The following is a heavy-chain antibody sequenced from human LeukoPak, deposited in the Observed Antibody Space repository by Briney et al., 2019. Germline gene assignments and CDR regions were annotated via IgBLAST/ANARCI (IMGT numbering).Heavy chain of an antibody. CDR1: GFTFDDYA. V-gene: IGHV3-9*01. CDR2: ISWNSGSI. D-gene: IGHD5-24*01. Sequence: GGSLRLSCAASGFTFDDYAMHWVRQAPGKGLEWVSGISWNSGSIGYADSVKGRFTISRDNAKNSLYLQMNSLRAEDTAVYYCANMASLSWYFDLWGRGTLVTVSS. J-gene: IGHJ2*01. CDR3: ANMASLSWYFDL.